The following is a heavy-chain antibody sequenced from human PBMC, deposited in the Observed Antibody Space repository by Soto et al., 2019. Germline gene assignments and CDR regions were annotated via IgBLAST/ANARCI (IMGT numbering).Heavy chain of an antibody. Sequence: QVQLQQSGPGLVKPSQTLSLTCAISGDSVSSNSAAWNWIRQSPSRGLEWLGRAYYGSQWYYDSGVSVKSRISAIPDTSKNQFSLQLNSVTPEDTAVYYCTEQKGDSWTYTGKADRGQGTTVMVSS. CDR2: AYYGSQWYY. CDR3: TEQKGDSWTYTGKAD. D-gene: IGHD2-2*02. V-gene: IGHV6-1*01. CDR1: GDSVSSNSAA. J-gene: IGHJ6*02.